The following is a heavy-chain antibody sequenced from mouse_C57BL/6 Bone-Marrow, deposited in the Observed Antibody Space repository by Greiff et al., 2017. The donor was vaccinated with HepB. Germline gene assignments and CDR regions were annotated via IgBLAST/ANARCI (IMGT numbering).Heavy chain of an antibody. V-gene: IGHV14-3*01. Sequence: EVQLVESVAELVRPGASVKLSCTASGFNIKNTYMHWVKQRPEQGLAWIGRIDPANGNTKYAPKFQGKATITADTSSNTAYLQLSSLTSEDTAIYYCAVDSSGYFAWFAYWGQGTLVTVSA. D-gene: IGHD3-2*02. CDR2: IDPANGNT. CDR1: GFNIKNTY. J-gene: IGHJ3*01. CDR3: AVDSSGYFAWFAY.